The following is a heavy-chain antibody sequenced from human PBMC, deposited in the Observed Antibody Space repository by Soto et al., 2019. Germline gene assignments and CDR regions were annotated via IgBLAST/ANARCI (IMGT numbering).Heavy chain of an antibody. D-gene: IGHD3-22*01. CDR1: GFSLSNARMG. V-gene: IGHV2-26*01. CDR3: ARIQSLFRMIVRRGAFDI. Sequence: QVTLKESGPVLVKPTETLTLTCTVSGFSLSNARMGVSWIRQPPGKALEWLAHIFSNDEKSYSTSLKSRLTISKDTSKSQVVLTMTNVDPVDTATYYCARIQSLFRMIVRRGAFDIWGQGTMVTVSS. J-gene: IGHJ3*02. CDR2: IFSNDEK.